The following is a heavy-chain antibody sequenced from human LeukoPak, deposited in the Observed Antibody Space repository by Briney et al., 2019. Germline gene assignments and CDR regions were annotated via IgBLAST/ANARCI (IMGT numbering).Heavy chain of an antibody. V-gene: IGHV2-70*11. CDR2: IDWDDDK. D-gene: IGHD2-15*01. CDR3: ARTSVVVAATLEFDY. J-gene: IGHJ4*02. CDR1: GFSLSTSGMC. Sequence: SGPALVKPTQTLTLTCTFSGFSLSTSGMCVSWIRQPPGKALEWLARIDWDDDKYYSTSLKTRLTISKDTSKNQVVLTMTNMDPVDTATYYCARTSVVVAATLEFDYWGQGTLVTVSS.